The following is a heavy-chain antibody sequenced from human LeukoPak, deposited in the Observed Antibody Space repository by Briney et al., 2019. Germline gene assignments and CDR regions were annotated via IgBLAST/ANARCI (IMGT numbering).Heavy chain of an antibody. J-gene: IGHJ3*02. D-gene: IGHD3-3*01. V-gene: IGHV3-9*01. CDR3: AKDISKVSWGIFYAFDI. Sequence: GRSLRLSCAASGFTFDDYAMHWVRQAPGKGLEWVSGISWNSGSIGYADSVKGRFTISRNNAKNSLYLQMNSLRAEDTALYYCAKDISKVSWGIFYAFDIWGQGTMVTVSS. CDR2: ISWNSGSI. CDR1: GFTFDDYA.